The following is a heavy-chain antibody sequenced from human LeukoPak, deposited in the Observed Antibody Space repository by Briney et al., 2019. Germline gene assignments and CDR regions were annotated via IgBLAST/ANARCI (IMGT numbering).Heavy chain of an antibody. CDR3: ARADYDSSGSTRKQIDY. CDR2: IYISGST. V-gene: IGHV4-4*07. D-gene: IGHD3-22*01. Sequence: SETLSLTCTVSGASISSYYWSWIRQPAGKGLEWIGRIYISGSTNYNPSLKSRVTMSVDTSKNHFSLKLSSVTAADTAVYYCARADYDSSGSTRKQIDYWGQGTLVTVSS. CDR1: GASISSYY. J-gene: IGHJ4*02.